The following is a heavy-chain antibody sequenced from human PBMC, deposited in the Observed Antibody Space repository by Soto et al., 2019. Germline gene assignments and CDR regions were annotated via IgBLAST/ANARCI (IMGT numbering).Heavy chain of an antibody. Sequence: GASVKVSCKVSGYTLTELSMHWARQAPGKGLEWMGGFDPEDGETIYAQKFQGRVTMTEDTSTDTAYMELSSLRSEDTAVYYCAGSPGTPQGDYYYGMDVWGQGTTVTVSS. V-gene: IGHV1-24*01. D-gene: IGHD1-1*01. CDR3: AGSPGTPQGDYYYGMDV. CDR2: FDPEDGET. J-gene: IGHJ6*02. CDR1: GYTLTELS.